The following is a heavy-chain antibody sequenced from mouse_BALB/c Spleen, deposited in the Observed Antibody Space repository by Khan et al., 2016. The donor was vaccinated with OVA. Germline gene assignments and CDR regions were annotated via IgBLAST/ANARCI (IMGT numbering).Heavy chain of an antibody. CDR3: ARSVTITTVVATDFDY. V-gene: IGHV3-2*02. CDR1: GYSITSDYA. J-gene: IGHJ2*01. Sequence: EVQLQESGPGLVKPSQSLSLTCTVTGYSITSDYAWNWIRQFPGNKLEWMDYISYSGRTSYNPSLKSRISITPDTSKNPFFLQLNSVTTEDTATYYCARSVTITTVVATDFDYWGQGTTLTVSS. CDR2: ISYSGRT. D-gene: IGHD1-1*01.